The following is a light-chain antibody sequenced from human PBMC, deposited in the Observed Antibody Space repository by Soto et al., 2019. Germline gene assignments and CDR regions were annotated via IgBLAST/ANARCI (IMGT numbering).Light chain of an antibody. CDR2: GAS. CDR3: QQYGSSPRT. Sequence: EIVLTQSPGTLSLSPGERATLSCRASQSVNTYLAWYQQKPDQAPRLLIYGASGRATGIPDRFSGSGSGTDFTLTISRLEPEDFAVYYCQQYGSSPRTFGQGTKLEIE. V-gene: IGKV3-20*01. CDR1: QSVNTY. J-gene: IGKJ2*01.